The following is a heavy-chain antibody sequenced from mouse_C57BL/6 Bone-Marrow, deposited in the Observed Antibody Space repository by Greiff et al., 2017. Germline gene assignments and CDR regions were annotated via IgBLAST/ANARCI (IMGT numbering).Heavy chain of an antibody. D-gene: IGHD1-1*01. CDR1: GYTFTSYW. J-gene: IGHJ3*01. Sequence: QVQLQQPGAELVKPGASVKVSCKASGYTFTSYWMHWVKQRPGQGLEWIGRIHPSDSDPNYNQKFKGKATLTVDKSSSTAYMQLSSLTSEDSAVXYCGIGGYGSSYVAYWGQGTLVTVSA. CDR2: IHPSDSDP. V-gene: IGHV1-74*01. CDR3: GIGGYGSSYVAY.